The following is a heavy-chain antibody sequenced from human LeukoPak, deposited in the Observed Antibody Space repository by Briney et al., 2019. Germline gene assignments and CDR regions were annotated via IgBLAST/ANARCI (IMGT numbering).Heavy chain of an antibody. Sequence: GGSLRLSCAASGFTFSSYAMSWVRQAPGKGLEWVSAISGSGGSTYYADSVKGRFTISRDNSKNTLYLQMNSLRAEGTAVYYCARDAASGGYHYWGQGTLVTVSS. D-gene: IGHD2-15*01. CDR1: GFTFSSYA. J-gene: IGHJ4*02. CDR2: ISGSGGST. CDR3: ARDAASGGYHY. V-gene: IGHV3-23*01.